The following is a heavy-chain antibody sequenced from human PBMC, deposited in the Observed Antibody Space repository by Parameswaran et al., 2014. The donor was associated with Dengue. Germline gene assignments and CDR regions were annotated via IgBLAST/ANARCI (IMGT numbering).Heavy chain of an antibody. J-gene: IGHJ6*02. CDR2: IRSKAYGGTT. V-gene: IGHV3-49*02. CDR3: TRPYSGYDYYYYYGMDV. Sequence: VRQAPGKGLEWVGFIRSKAYGGTTEYAASVKGRFTISRDDSKSIAYLQMNSLKTEDTAVYYCTRPYSGYDYYYYYGMDVWGQGTTVTVSS. D-gene: IGHD5-12*01.